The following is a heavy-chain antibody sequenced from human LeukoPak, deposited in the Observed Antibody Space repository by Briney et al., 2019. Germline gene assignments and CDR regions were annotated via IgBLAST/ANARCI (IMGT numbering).Heavy chain of an antibody. CDR3: AKGGYGGLFN. D-gene: IGHD4-23*01. V-gene: IGHV3-48*03. CDR1: GFTFSSYE. J-gene: IGHJ4*02. Sequence: GGSLRLSCAASGFTFSSYEMNWVRQAPGKGLEWVSYIRSSGSTIYYADSVKGRFTISRDNAKNTLYLQMNSLRAEDTAVYYCAKGGYGGLFNWGQGTLVTVSS. CDR2: IRSSGSTI.